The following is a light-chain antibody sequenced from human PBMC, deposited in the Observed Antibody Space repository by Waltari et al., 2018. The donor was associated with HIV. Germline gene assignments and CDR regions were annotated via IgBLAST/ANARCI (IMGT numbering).Light chain of an antibody. CDR1: ARDMTTFNF. CDR2: GVY. V-gene: IGLV2-14*01. CDR3: SSYSTRGFVL. J-gene: IGLJ3*02. Sequence: SALTQPASVSGSPGQSITISCPGPARDMTTFNFLSWYQQSPGRAPKLLIFGVYFRPSGVSDRFSGSKSGDTASLTISALRAEDEGDYFCSSYSTRGFVLFGGGTKVTVL.